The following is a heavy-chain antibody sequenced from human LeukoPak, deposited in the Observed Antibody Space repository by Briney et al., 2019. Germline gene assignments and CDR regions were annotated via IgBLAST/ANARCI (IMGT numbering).Heavy chain of an antibody. CDR2: IKEDGSEE. Sequence: PGGSLRLSCVASGFTLSRYRMGWVRQAPGKGLEWVANIKEDGSEEYYVDSVKGRFTVSRDNARNSCFLQMKSLRVEDTAVYYCARDGELPADYWGQGTLVTVSS. V-gene: IGHV3-7*01. CDR1: GFTLSRYR. J-gene: IGHJ4*02. D-gene: IGHD1-26*01. CDR3: ARDGELPADY.